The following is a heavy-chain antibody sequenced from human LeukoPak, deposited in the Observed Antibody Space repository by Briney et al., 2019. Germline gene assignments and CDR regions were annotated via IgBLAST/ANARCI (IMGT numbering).Heavy chain of an antibody. Sequence: GGSLRLSCAASGFTFSSYAMSWVRQAPGKGLEWVSAISGSGGSTYYADSVKGRFTISRDNSKKTLYLQMSSLRAEDTAVYYCAKDLGSSSWSSYFDYWGQGTLVTVSS. CDR3: AKDLGSSSWSSYFDY. V-gene: IGHV3-23*01. D-gene: IGHD6-13*01. CDR1: GFTFSSYA. J-gene: IGHJ4*02. CDR2: ISGSGGST.